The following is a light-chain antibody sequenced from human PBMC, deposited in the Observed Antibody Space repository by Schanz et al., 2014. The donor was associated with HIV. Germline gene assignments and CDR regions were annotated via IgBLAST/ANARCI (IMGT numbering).Light chain of an antibody. Sequence: QSALTQPPSASGSPGQSVTISCTGTSSDVGGYNYVSWYQQHPGKAPKRIIYEVNKRPSGVPDRFSGSKSGNTASLTVSGLQAEDEADYYCSSFTSRTASVIFGGGTKLTVL. J-gene: IGLJ2*01. CDR3: SSFTSRTASVI. CDR2: EVN. CDR1: SSDVGGYNY. V-gene: IGLV2-8*01.